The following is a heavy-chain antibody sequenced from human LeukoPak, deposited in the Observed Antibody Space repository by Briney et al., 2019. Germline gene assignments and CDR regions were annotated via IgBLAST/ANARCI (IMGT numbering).Heavy chain of an antibody. J-gene: IGHJ4*02. D-gene: IGHD3-16*01. CDR2: MNPNSGNT. CDR1: GYTFTSYD. Sequence: PSVKVSCKASGYTFTSYDINWVRQATGQGREWMGWMNPNSGNTGYAQEFQGRVTMTRNTSISTAYMELSSLRSEDKAVYYCARESDLGYWGQGTLVTVSS. CDR3: ARESDLGY. V-gene: IGHV1-8*01.